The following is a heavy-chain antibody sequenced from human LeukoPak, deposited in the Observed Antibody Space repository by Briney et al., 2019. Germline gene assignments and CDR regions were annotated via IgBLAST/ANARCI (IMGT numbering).Heavy chain of an antibody. J-gene: IGHJ5*02. V-gene: IGHV4-59*01. CDR3: ARLYGGATAFDP. D-gene: IGHD1-26*01. CDR2: IYYSGST. Sequence: PSETLSLTRTVSGGSISSYYWSWIRQPPGKGLEWIGYIYYSGSTNYNPSLKSRVTISVDTSKNQFSLKLSSVTAADTAVYYCARLYGGATAFDPWGQGTLVTVSS. CDR1: GGSISSYY.